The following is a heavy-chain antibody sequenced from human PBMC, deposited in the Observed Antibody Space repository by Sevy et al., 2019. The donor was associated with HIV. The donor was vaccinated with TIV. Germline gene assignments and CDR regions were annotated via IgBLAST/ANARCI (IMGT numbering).Heavy chain of an antibody. CDR1: GFTFSSYA. J-gene: IGHJ4*02. V-gene: IGHV3-30*01. CDR2: ISYDGSNK. D-gene: IGHD4-17*01. CDR3: AREGYGDFDFDY. Sequence: GGYLRLSCAASGFTFSSYAMHWVRQAPGKGLEWVAVISYDGSNKYYADSVKGRFTISRDNSKNTLYLQMNSLRAEETAVYDCAREGYGDFDFDYWGQGTLVTVSS.